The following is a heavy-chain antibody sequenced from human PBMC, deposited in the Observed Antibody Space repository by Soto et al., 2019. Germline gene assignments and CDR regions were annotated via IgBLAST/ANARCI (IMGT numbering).Heavy chain of an antibody. Sequence: KPSETLSLTCTPSGGSVRAPDWWNWVRQSPDKGLEWIAEVHISGHSNYNPSLRSRVSVSIDSSKNQFYLNLNSVTAADTAIYYCARVRQGCSANNCYFDPWGQGTQVTVSS. CDR3: ARVRQGCSANNCYFDP. J-gene: IGHJ5*01. D-gene: IGHD1-1*01. V-gene: IGHV4-4*02. CDR1: GGSVRAPDW. CDR2: VHISGHS.